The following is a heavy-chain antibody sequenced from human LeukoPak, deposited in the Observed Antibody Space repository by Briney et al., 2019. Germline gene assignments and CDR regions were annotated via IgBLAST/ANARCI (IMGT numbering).Heavy chain of an antibody. Sequence: SVKVSCKASGGTFSSYAISWVRQVPGQGLEWMGGIIPIFATANYAQKFQGRVTITTDESTSTAYMELSSLRSEDTAVYYCARERPYYYDSRRYYGNYFDYWGQGTLVPVSS. CDR2: IIPIFATA. CDR3: ARERPYYYDSRRYYGNYFDY. CDR1: GGTFSSYA. J-gene: IGHJ4*02. D-gene: IGHD3-22*01. V-gene: IGHV1-69*05.